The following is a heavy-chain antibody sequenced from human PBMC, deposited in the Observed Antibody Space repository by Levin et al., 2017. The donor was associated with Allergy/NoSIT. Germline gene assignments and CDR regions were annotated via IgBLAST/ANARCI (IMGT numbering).Heavy chain of an antibody. D-gene: IGHD3-10*01. V-gene: IGHV3-48*01. CDR2: ISSSSSTI. CDR3: EGGMGFGPDKKIYYMDV. J-gene: IGHJ6*03. Sequence: GESLKISCAASGFTFSSYSMNWVRQAPGKGLEWVSYISSSSSTIYYADSVKGRFTISRDNAKNSLYLQMNSLRAEDTAVYYCEGGMGFGPDKKIYYMDVWGKGTTVTVSS. CDR1: GFTFSSYS.